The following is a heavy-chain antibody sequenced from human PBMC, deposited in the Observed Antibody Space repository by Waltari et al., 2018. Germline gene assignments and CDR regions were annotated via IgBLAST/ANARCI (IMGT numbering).Heavy chain of an antibody. V-gene: IGHV1-2*02. CDR2: INPNSGGK. J-gene: IGHJ4*02. CDR3: AGGSGSYLMRY. CDR1: GYTFTGYY. Sequence: QVQLVQSGAEVKKPGASVKVSCKASGYTFTGYYMHWVRQAPGQGLEWMVWINPNSGGKNNAKKFQGRVTRTRDTSTSTAYMELSRLGSDDTAVYYCAGGSGSYLMRYWGQGTLVTVSS. D-gene: IGHD3-10*01.